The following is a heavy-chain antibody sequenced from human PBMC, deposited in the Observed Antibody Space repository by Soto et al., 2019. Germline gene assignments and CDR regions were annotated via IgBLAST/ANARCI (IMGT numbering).Heavy chain of an antibody. CDR3: AKDLVVWAVAGFVDY. CDR1: GFTFSSYG. V-gene: IGHV3-30*18. D-gene: IGHD6-19*01. J-gene: IGHJ4*02. CDR2: ISYDGSNK. Sequence: QVQLVESGGGVVQPGRSLRLSCAASGFTFSSYGMHWVRQAPGKGLEWVAVISYDGSNKYYADSVKGRFTISRDNSKNTLYLQMNSLRAEDTAVYYCAKDLVVWAVAGFVDYWGQGTLVTVSS.